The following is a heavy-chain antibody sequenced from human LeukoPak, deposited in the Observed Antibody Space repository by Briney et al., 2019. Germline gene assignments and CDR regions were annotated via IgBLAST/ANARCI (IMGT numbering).Heavy chain of an antibody. CDR2: IWYDGSNK. Sequence: GGSLRLSCAASGFTFSSYGMHWVRQAPGKGLEWVAVIWYDGSNKYYADSVKGRFTISRDNAKNTLYLQMNSLRAEDTAVYYCARKAGGYSYGPLDYWGQGTLVTVSS. CDR1: GFTFSSYG. V-gene: IGHV3-33*01. J-gene: IGHJ4*02. D-gene: IGHD5-18*01. CDR3: ARKAGGYSYGPLDY.